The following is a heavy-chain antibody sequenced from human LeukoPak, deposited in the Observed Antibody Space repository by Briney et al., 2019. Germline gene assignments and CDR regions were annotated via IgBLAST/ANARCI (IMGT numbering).Heavy chain of an antibody. J-gene: IGHJ4*02. CDR3: AKGPNYVWGSYRYQSSYYFDY. CDR1: GFTFSSYA. V-gene: IGHV3-23*01. Sequence: SGGSLRLSCAASGFTFSSYAMSWVRQAPGKGLEWVSAISGSGGSTYYADSVKGRFTISRDNSKNTLYLQMNSLRAEDTAVYYCAKGPNYVWGSYRYQSSYYFDYWGQGTLVTVSS. D-gene: IGHD3-16*02. CDR2: ISGSGGST.